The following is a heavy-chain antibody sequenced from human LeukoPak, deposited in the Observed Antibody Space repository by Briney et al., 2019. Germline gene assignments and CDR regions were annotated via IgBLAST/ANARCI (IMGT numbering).Heavy chain of an antibody. CDR3: ARGPHYYDSSGYYFDY. Sequence: GGSLRLSCAASGFTFSSYSMNWVRQAPGKGLEWVSYISSSSSTIYYADSVEGRFTISRDNAKNSLYLQMNSLRAEDTAVYYCARGPHYYDSSGYYFDYWGQGTLVTVSS. CDR1: GFTFSSYS. D-gene: IGHD3-22*01. V-gene: IGHV3-48*01. J-gene: IGHJ4*02. CDR2: ISSSSSTI.